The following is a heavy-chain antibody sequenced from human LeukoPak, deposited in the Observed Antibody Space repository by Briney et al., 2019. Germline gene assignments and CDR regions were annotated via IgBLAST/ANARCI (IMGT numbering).Heavy chain of an antibody. CDR3: ASNLGAYSGYDKGAPDFDY. V-gene: IGHV1-24*01. CDR1: GYTLTELY. CDR2: FDPEDGET. D-gene: IGHD5-12*01. J-gene: IGHJ4*02. Sequence: ASVKVSCKVSGYTLTELYIHRERQAPGKGLECMGGFDPEDGETIYAQKFQGRVTMTEDTSTDTAYMELSSLRSEDTAVYYCASNLGAYSGYDKGAPDFDYWGQGTLVTVSS.